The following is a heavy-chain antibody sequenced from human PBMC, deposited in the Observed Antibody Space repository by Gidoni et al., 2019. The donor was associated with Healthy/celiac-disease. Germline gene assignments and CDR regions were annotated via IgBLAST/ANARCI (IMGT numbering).Heavy chain of an antibody. J-gene: IGHJ4*02. Sequence: QVQLVQSGAEVKKPGSAVTVSCKAPGGTFSSYAISWVRQAPGKGLEWMGGIIPIFGTANYEQKFQGRVKITADESTSTAYMELSSLRSEDTAVYYCARGRRDSSGWSRFDYWGQGTLVTVSS. CDR3: ARGRRDSSGWSRFDY. D-gene: IGHD6-19*01. CDR1: GGTFSSYA. V-gene: IGHV1-69*01. CDR2: IIPIFGTA.